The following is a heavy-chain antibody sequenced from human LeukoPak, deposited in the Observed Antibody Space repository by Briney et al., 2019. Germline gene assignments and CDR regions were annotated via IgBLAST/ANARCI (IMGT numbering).Heavy chain of an antibody. J-gene: IGHJ6*04. D-gene: IGHD3-10*01. CDR3: AKESGGSGSYPSESDYYYYGMDV. CDR2: ISYVGSNK. V-gene: IGHV3-30-3*01. Sequence: PGRSLRLSCAASGFTFSSYAMHWVRQAPGKGLEWVAVISYVGSNKYYADSVKGRFTISRDNSKNTLYLQMNSLRAEDTAVYYCAKESGGSGSYPSESDYYYYGMDVWGKGTTVTVSS. CDR1: GFTFSSYA.